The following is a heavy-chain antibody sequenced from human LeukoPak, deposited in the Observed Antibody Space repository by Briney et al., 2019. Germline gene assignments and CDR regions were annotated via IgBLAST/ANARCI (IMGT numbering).Heavy chain of an antibody. CDR1: GFTFSGYA. V-gene: IGHV3-23*01. Sequence: RGSLRLACAASGFTFSGYAKSWVRQAPGKGLEWFSAISGSGGSTYSADSVRGRFTISRANSRNTLYLQMTSLRAEDTAVYYCAKDEGPWNYWGQGTLVTVSS. CDR3: AKDEGPWNY. CDR2: ISGSGGST. J-gene: IGHJ4*02. D-gene: IGHD3-3*01.